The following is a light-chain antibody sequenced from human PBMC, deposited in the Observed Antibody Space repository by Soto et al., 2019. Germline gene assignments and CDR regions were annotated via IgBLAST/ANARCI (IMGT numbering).Light chain of an antibody. J-gene: IGKJ2*01. CDR2: AAS. CDR1: QSISSY. V-gene: IGKV1-39*01. CDR3: QQSYSTPYT. Sequence: DLQMTQSPSSLSASVGDRVTITCRASQSISSYLNWYQQKPGKAPKLLIYAASSLQSGVPSRFSGSGSGTDFTLNISSLQSEDFGTYYCQQSYSTPYTCGQRTKLEIK.